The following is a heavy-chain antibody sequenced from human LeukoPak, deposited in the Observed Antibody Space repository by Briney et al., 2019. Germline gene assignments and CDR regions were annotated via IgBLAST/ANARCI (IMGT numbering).Heavy chain of an antibody. J-gene: IGHJ4*02. V-gene: IGHV1-2*02. CDR3: ARDYYDSSGYYLYFFDF. CDR2: INPNSGGT. D-gene: IGHD3-22*01. Sequence: ASVKVSCKASGYTFTGYYMHWVRQAPGQGLEWMGWINPNSGGTNYAQKFQGRVTMTSDTSITTAYMELSSLRSDDTAVYYCARDYYDSSGYYLYFFDFWGQGTLVTISS. CDR1: GYTFTGYY.